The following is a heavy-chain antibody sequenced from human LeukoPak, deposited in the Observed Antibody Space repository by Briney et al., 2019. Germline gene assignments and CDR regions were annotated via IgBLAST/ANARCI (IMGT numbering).Heavy chain of an antibody. J-gene: IGHJ4*02. CDR2: MRTDGSVP. Sequence: GGSLRLSCEVSGFTFSYYMVTWVRQAPGGGLEWVANMRTDGSVPSYVDSVKGRFTISRDNAKNSLYLQMNSLRAGDTAVYYCASGGNYYDSSGYYFDYWGQGTLVTVSS. CDR3: ASGGNYYDSSGYYFDY. CDR1: GFTFSYYM. D-gene: IGHD3-22*01. V-gene: IGHV3-7*01.